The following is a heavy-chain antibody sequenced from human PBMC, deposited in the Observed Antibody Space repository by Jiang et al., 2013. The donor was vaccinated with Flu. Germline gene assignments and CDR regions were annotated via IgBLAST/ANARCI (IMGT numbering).Heavy chain of an antibody. D-gene: IGHD3-22*01. Sequence: GAEVKKPGASVKVSCKASGYTFTSYAMHWVRQAPGQRLEWMGWINAGNGNTKYSQKFQGRVTITRDTSASTAYMELSSLRSEDTAVYYCARQYDSSGYYYVWGGYWGQGTLVTVSS. CDR1: GYTFTSYA. J-gene: IGHJ4*02. CDR2: INAGNGNT. CDR3: ARQYDSSGYYYVWGGY. V-gene: IGHV1-3*01.